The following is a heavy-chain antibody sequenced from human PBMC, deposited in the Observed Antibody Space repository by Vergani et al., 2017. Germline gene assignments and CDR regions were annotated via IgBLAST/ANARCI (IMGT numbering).Heavy chain of an antibody. CDR1: GYSFTNYW. V-gene: IGHV5-51*01. D-gene: IGHD5-12*01. Sequence: EVQLVQSGAEVKKPGESLKISCQISGYSFTNYWIVWVRQMPGKGLEWMGIIQHADSDTRYSPSFQGKVTISVDKSISTDYLQRSSLRASDSAMYYCARLYGRDSGGSKSFDYWGQGTLVTVSS. CDR2: IQHADSDT. J-gene: IGHJ4*02. CDR3: ARLYGRDSGGSKSFDY.